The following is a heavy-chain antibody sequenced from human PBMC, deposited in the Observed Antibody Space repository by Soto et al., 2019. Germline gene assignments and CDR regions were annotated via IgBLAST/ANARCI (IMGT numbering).Heavy chain of an antibody. J-gene: IGHJ4*02. Sequence: SETLSLTCTVSGGSISSGGYYWSWIRQHPGKGLEWIGYIYYSGSTYYNPSLKSRVTISVDTSKNQFSLKLSSVTAADTAVYYCARVNSINYPPDYWGQGTLVTVS. CDR2: IYYSGST. V-gene: IGHV4-31*03. CDR3: ARVNSINYPPDY. CDR1: GGSISSGGYY. D-gene: IGHD4-4*01.